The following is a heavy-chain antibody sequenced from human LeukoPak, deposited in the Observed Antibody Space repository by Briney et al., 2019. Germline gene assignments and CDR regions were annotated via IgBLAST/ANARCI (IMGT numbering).Heavy chain of an antibody. V-gene: IGHV4-59*11. CDR3: ARVGGNLGFDY. Sequence: SETLSLTCTVSGGSISSHYWSWIRQPPGKGLKWIGYIYYSGSPNYTPSLKSRVTISVDTSKNQFSLKLSSVTAADTAVYYCARVGGNLGFDYWGQGTLVTVSS. CDR2: IYYSGSP. J-gene: IGHJ4*02. CDR1: GGSISSHY. D-gene: IGHD4-23*01.